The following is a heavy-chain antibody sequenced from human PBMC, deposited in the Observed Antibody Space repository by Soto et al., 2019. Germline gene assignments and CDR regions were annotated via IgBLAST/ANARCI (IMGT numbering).Heavy chain of an antibody. CDR2: ISDNGGTT. Sequence: GGSLRLSCAASEFTFSNYAMSWVRQAPGKGLEWVSSISDNGGTTYYADSVKGRFTISRDNSKNTLYLQMNSLRAEDTAVYYCATQNFDYWGQGTLVTVSS. CDR3: ATQNFDY. V-gene: IGHV3-23*01. J-gene: IGHJ4*02. CDR1: EFTFSNYA.